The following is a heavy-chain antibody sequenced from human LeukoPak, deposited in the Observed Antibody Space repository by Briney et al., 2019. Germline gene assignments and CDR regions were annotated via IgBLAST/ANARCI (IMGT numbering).Heavy chain of an antibody. Sequence: PGGSLRLSCAASGFTFDHYAMTWVRQAPGKGLEWVSGIDWSGGSTTYADSVKGRFTISRDNARNSLYLEMNSLRDDVTAIYYCARGTPRGSHGWFDPWGQGTLVTVSS. CDR1: GFTFDHYA. D-gene: IGHD1-26*01. J-gene: IGHJ5*02. CDR2: IDWSGGST. V-gene: IGHV3-20*04. CDR3: ARGTPRGSHGWFDP.